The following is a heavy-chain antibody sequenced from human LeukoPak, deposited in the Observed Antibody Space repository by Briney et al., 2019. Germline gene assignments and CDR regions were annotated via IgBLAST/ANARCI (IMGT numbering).Heavy chain of an antibody. V-gene: IGHV3-23*01. CDR3: AQTGGP. CDR2: ISGSGGNT. J-gene: IGHJ5*02. D-gene: IGHD7-27*01. Sequence: GGSLRLSCAASGLLFSNYGMSWVRQAPGKGLEWVFGISGSGGNTCYADSVKGRFTISRDNSKDTLFLQMSSLRAEDTAVYYCAQTGGPWGQGTLVTVSS. CDR1: GLLFSNYG.